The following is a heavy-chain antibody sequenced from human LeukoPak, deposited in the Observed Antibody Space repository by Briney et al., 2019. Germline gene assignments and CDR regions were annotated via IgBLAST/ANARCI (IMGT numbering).Heavy chain of an antibody. V-gene: IGHV4-34*01. Sequence: SETLSLTCAVYGGSFGGYYWSWIRQPPGKGLERIGEINHSGSTNYNPSLKSRVTISVDTSKNQFSLKLSSVTAADTAVYYCASAVVPAAPFDYWGQGTLVTVSS. J-gene: IGHJ4*02. CDR3: ASAVVPAAPFDY. CDR1: GGSFGGYY. D-gene: IGHD2-2*01. CDR2: INHSGST.